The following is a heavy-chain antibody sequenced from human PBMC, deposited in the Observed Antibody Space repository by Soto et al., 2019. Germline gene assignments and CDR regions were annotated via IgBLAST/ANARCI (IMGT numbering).Heavy chain of an antibody. CDR3: ARDGRVYSSRWNCIDY. D-gene: IGHD6-13*01. J-gene: IGHJ4*02. CDR1: GFTFSSYA. V-gene: IGHV3-30-3*01. CDR2: ISYDGSNK. Sequence: GGSLRLSCAASGFTFSSYAMHWVRQAPGKGLEWVAVISYDGSNKYYADSVKGRFTISRDNSKNTLYLQMNSLGAEDTAVYYCARDGRVYSSRWNCIDYWGQGTLVTVSS.